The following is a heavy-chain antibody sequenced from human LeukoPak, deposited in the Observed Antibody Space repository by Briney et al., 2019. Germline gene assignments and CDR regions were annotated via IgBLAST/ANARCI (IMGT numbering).Heavy chain of an antibody. CDR1: RFTFSTYA. V-gene: IGHV3-30-3*01. J-gene: IGHJ4*02. Sequence: GGSLRLSCGASRFTFSTYAMHWVRQAPGKGLEWVALISSDGSNKDYADSVKGRFTISRDNSKNTLYLQMNSLRGEDTAVYYCARGRYYMDYWGQGTLVTVSS. CDR3: ARGRYYMDY. CDR2: ISSDGSNK.